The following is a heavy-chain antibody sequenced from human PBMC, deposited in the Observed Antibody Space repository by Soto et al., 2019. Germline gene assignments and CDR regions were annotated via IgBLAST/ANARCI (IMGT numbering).Heavy chain of an antibody. V-gene: IGHV3-30*03. J-gene: IGHJ4*02. Sequence: GGSLRLSCAASGFTFSSYGMHWVRQAPGKGLEWVAVISYDGSKKYYADSVKGRFTISRDNSKNTLYLQMNSLRVEDTAVYYCARGGPFSIAAAGTQWGQGTLVTVSS. D-gene: IGHD6-13*01. CDR3: ARGGPFSIAAAGTQ. CDR2: ISYDGSKK. CDR1: GFTFSSYG.